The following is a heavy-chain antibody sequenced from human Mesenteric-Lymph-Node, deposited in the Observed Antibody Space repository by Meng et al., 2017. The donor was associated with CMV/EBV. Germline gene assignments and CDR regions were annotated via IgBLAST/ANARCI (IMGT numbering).Heavy chain of an antibody. J-gene: IGHJ6*02. D-gene: IGHD1-26*01. V-gene: IGHV3-20*04. CDR3: ARGAPTSPSGSYYDHYYGLDV. Sequence: GESLKISCAASGFNFHGHGMNWVRQVPGKGLEWVSGITWNSGGIFYADSVKGRFTISRDNAKNTLYLQMNSLRAEDTAVYYCARGAPTSPSGSYYDHYYGLDVWGQGTTVTVSS. CDR1: GFNFHGHG. CDR2: ITWNSGGI.